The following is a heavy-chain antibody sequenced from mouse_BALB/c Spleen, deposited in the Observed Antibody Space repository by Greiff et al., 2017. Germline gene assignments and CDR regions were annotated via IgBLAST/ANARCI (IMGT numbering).Heavy chain of an antibody. J-gene: IGHJ2*01. CDR1: GFSLTSYG. CDR2: IWAGGST. Sequence: VKLVESGPGLVAPSQSLSITCTVSGFSLTSYGVHWVRQPPGKGLEWLGVIWAGGSTNYNSALMSRLSISKDNSKSQVFLKMNSLQTDDTAMYYCARVGATAHYFDYWGEGTTLTVSS. CDR3: ARVGATAHYFDY. D-gene: IGHD1-2*01. V-gene: IGHV2-9*02.